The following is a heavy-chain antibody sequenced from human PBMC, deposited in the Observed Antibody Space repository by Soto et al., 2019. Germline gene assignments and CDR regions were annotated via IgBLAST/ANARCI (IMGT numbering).Heavy chain of an antibody. CDR1: GGSISSYY. CDR2: IYYSGST. Sequence: SETLSLTCTVSGGSISSYYWSWIRQPPGKGLEWIGYIYYSGSTNYNPSLKGRVTISLDTSKNQFSLKLSSVTAADTAVYYCARDSGGKRDYFDYWGQGTLDTVSS. D-gene: IGHD2-15*01. J-gene: IGHJ4*02. CDR3: ARDSGGKRDYFDY. V-gene: IGHV4-59*01.